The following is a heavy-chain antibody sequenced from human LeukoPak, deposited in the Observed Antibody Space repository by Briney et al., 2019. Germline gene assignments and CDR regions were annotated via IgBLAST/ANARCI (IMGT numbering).Heavy chain of an antibody. D-gene: IGHD2-15*01. CDR1: GGSFTRYY. CDR3: AGGGYCDVSSCLAPLFYW. Sequence: PSETLSLTCTVSGGSFTRYYWSWIRRPPGKGLEWIGYIYNSGTTNYNPSPKSRATLSVDTSKNQVSLKLSSVTTADTAAYYRAGGGYCDVSSCLAPLFYWWGQGISVTVSS. V-gene: IGHV4-59*01. J-gene: IGHJ4*02. CDR2: IYNSGTT.